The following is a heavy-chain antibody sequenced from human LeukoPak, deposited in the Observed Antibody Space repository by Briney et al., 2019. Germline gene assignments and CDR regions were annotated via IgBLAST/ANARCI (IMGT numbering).Heavy chain of an antibody. V-gene: IGHV1-18*01. J-gene: IGHJ4*02. Sequence: ASVKVSCKASGYTFTNYGISWVRQAPGQGLEWIGWISAYNGYTNYAQKLQGRVTMTTDTSTRTAYMELRSLRSDDTAVYYCARDPEYSDDGYYFDYWGQGTLVTVSS. CDR1: GYTFTNYG. D-gene: IGHD4-17*01. CDR3: ARDPEYSDDGYYFDY. CDR2: ISAYNGYT.